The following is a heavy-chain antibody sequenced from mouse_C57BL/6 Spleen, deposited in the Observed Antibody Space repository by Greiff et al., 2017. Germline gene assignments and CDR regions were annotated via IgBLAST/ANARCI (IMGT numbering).Heavy chain of an antibody. CDR2: IHPNSGST. J-gene: IGHJ4*01. D-gene: IGHD1-1*01. Sequence: QVQLQQPGAELVKPGASVKLSCKASGYTFTSYWMHWVKQRPGQGLEWIGMIHPNSGSTNYNEKFKSKATLTVDKSSSTAYMQLSSLTSEDSAVYYCAREGNYCGSSSYYAMDYWGQGTSVTVSS. V-gene: IGHV1-64*01. CDR3: AREGNYCGSSSYYAMDY. CDR1: GYTFTSYW.